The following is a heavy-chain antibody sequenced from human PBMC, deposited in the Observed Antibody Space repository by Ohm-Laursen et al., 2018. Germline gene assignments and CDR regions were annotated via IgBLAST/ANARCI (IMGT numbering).Heavy chain of an antibody. CDR3: AKDLAVRTAQTKWFDP. V-gene: IGHV3-23*01. CDR1: GFTFRSYA. Sequence: SLRLSCTASGFTFRSYALRWVRQAPGTGLERVSAIRGSGGSTYYADSVKGRFTISRDNSKNTLYLQMNSLIAEDTAVYYCAKDLAVRTAQTKWFDPWDQGTLVTVSS. D-gene: IGHD5-18*01. J-gene: IGHJ5*02. CDR2: IRGSGGST.